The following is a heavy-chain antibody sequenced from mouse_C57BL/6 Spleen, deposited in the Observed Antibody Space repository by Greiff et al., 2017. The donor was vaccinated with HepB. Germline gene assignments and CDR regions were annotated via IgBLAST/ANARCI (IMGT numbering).Heavy chain of an antibody. CDR1: GYTFTDYY. D-gene: IGHD2-3*01. V-gene: IGHV1-26*01. CDR2: INPNNGGT. CDR3: ARWGDGLDY. Sequence: VQLQQSGPELVKPGASVKISCKASGYTFTDYYMNWVKQSHGKSLEWIGDINPNNGGTSYNQKFKGKATLTVDKSSSTAYMELRSLTSEDSAVYYCARWGDGLDYWGQGTTLTVSS. J-gene: IGHJ2*01.